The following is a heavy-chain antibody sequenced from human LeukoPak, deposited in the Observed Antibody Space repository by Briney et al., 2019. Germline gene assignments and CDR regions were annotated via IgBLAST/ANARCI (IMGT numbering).Heavy chain of an antibody. Sequence: GRSLRLSCAASGFTFSSYGMHWVRQAPGKGLEWVAVISYDGSNKYYADSVKGRFTISRDNSKNTLYLQMNSLRAEDTAVYYCAKDLEHSRITIFGVATGNWFDPWGQGTLVTVSS. CDR1: GFTFSSYG. J-gene: IGHJ5*02. D-gene: IGHD3-3*01. V-gene: IGHV3-30*18. CDR3: AKDLEHSRITIFGVATGNWFDP. CDR2: ISYDGSNK.